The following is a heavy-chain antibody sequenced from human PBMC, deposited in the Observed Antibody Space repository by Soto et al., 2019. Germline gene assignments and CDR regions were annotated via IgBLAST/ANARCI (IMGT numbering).Heavy chain of an antibody. Sequence: PSETLSLTCTVSGGSVSSGSYYWSWIRQPPGKGLEWIGYIYYSGSTNYNPSPKSRVTISVDTSKNQFSLKLSSVTAADTAVYYCARIAARGSYYFDYWDQGSL. J-gene: IGHJ4*02. D-gene: IGHD6-6*01. V-gene: IGHV4-61*01. CDR2: IYYSGST. CDR3: ARIAARGSYYFDY. CDR1: GGSVSSGSYY.